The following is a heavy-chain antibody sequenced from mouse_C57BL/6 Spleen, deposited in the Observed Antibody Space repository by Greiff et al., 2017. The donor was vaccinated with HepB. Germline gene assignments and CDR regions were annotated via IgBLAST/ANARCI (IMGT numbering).Heavy chain of an antibody. J-gene: IGHJ4*01. V-gene: IGHV1-54*01. D-gene: IGHD2-2*01. CDR3: AREETMVTYYAMDY. CDR2: INPGSGGT. Sequence: QVHVKQSGAELVRPGTSVKVSCKASGYAFTNYLIEWVKQRPGQGLEWIGVINPGSGGTNYNEKFKGKATLTADKSSSTAYMQLSSLTSEDSAVYFCAREETMVTYYAMDYWGQGTSVTVSS. CDR1: GYAFTNYL.